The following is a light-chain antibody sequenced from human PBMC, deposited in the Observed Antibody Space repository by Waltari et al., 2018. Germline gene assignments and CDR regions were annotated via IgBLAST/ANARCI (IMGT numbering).Light chain of an antibody. CDR3: QVWDGFTEQYA. CDR2: EDS. CDR1: DIGSKK. Sequence: SYVLTQQPSVSVAPGQTATITCEGADIGSKKVHWYQQKPGQAPVLVVYEDSDRPSGIPERFSGFNPGNPATLTISRVEAGDEADYYCQVWDGFTEQYAFGTGTKVTVL. J-gene: IGLJ1*01. V-gene: IGLV3-21*02.